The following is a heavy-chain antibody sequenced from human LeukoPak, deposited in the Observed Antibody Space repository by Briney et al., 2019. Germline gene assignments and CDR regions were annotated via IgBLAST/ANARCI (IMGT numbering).Heavy chain of an antibody. D-gene: IGHD1-26*01. V-gene: IGHV3-53*01. CDR3: ARGSGSYWGLRAFDI. CDR1: GFIVSTNY. Sequence: GGSLRLSCAASGFIVSTNYMTWVRQAPGKGLEWVSVIHNGGSTYYADSVKGRFTLSIDNSKNMLYLQMNSLRVEDTAVYYCARGSGSYWGLRAFDIWGQGTMVTVSS. CDR2: IHNGGST. J-gene: IGHJ3*02.